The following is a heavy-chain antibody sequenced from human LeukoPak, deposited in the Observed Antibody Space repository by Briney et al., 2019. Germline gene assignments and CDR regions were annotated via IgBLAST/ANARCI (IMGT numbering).Heavy chain of an antibody. CDR3: AREAPYHDFWSGYLPNYYYYYYMDV. V-gene: IGHV1-18*01. D-gene: IGHD3-3*01. CDR2: ISAYNGNT. J-gene: IGHJ6*03. Sequence: GASVKVSCMASGYTFTSYGISWVRQAPGQGLEWMGWISAYNGNTNYAQKLQGRVTMTTDTSTSTAYMELRSLRSDDTAVYYCAREAPYHDFWSGYLPNYYYYYYMDVWGKGTTVTVSS. CDR1: GYTFTSYG.